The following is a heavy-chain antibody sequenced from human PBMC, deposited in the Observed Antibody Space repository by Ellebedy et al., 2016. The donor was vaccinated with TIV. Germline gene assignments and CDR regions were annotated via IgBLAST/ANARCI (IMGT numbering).Heavy chain of an antibody. D-gene: IGHD3-22*01. CDR3: AREGVVVIAIDY. J-gene: IGHJ4*02. CDR2: INQAASEI. Sequence: GESLKISCAASGFTFSRYWMSWVRQAPGKGLEWVANINQAASEINYVDSVKGRFTISRDNAKNSLYLQMDSLRADDTAVYYCAREGVVVIAIDYWGQGTLVTVSS. V-gene: IGHV3-7*03. CDR1: GFTFSRYW.